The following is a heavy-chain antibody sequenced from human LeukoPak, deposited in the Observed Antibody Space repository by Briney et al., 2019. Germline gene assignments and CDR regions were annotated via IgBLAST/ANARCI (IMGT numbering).Heavy chain of an antibody. V-gene: IGHV4-4*07. CDR1: GGSISSYS. CDR2: IYTTGSP. D-gene: IGHD2-2*01. CDR3: ARGFCGSTSCYSFDS. Sequence: PSETLSLTCTVSGGSISSYSWNWIRQPAGEGLEWIGRIYTTGSPNYSPSLKSRVTMSLDTSKNQFSLKLTSVTAADTAVYYCARGFCGSTSCYSFDSWGQGTLVIVSS. J-gene: IGHJ4*02.